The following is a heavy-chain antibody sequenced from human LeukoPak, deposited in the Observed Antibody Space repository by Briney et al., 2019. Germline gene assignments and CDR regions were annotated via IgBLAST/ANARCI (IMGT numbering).Heavy chain of an antibody. J-gene: IGHJ6*03. CDR1: GGTFSSYA. V-gene: IGHV1-69*05. Sequence: ASVKVSCKASGGTFSSYAISWVRQAPGQGLEWMGGIIPIFGTANYAQKFQGRVTITTDESTSTAYMELSSLRSEDTAVYYCARDQVVVVAADNRDYYYYYMDVWGKGTTVTVSS. CDR3: ARDQVVVVAADNRDYYYYYMDV. CDR2: IIPIFGTA. D-gene: IGHD2-15*01.